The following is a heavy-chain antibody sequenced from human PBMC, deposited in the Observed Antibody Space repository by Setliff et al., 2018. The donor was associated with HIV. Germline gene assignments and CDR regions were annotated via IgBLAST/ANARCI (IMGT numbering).Heavy chain of an antibody. CDR1: GFTFSSFA. Sequence: GGSLRLSCAASGFTFSSFAMNWVRQAPGKGLEWIAYNNLDSRAIYYADSVRGRFTISRDNARDSLYLQMNSLRAEDTAVYYCAREGGGARSDYYYGMDVWGQGTTVTVSS. V-gene: IGHV3-48*04. CDR2: NNLDSRAI. J-gene: IGHJ6*02. CDR3: AREGGGARSDYYYGMDV. D-gene: IGHD1-26*01.